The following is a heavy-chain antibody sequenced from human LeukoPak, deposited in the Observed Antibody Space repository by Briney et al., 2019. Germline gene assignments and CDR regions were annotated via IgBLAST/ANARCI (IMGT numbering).Heavy chain of an antibody. CDR2: INDDGSEK. J-gene: IGHJ4*02. CDR1: GFPFTSYW. D-gene: IGHD3-16*02. Sequence: GGSLRLSCAASGFPFTSYWMVWVRQAPGKGLEWVANINDDGSEKNYLESLKGRFTISRDNANNSVSLHMTALRAEDTAIYYCGRIFNIWGTFRNTWGQGTQVTVSS. V-gene: IGHV3-7*01. CDR3: GRIFNIWGTFRNT.